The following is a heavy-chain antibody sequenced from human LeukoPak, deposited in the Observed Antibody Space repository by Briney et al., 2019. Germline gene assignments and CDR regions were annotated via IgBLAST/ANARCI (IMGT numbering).Heavy chain of an antibody. CDR3: ARLQRVFDP. Sequence: SETLSLTCTVSGGSISSSSYYWGWIRQSPGKGLEWIGSIYYSGSTYYNPSLKSRVTISVDTSKNQFSLKLSSVTAADTAVYYCARLQRVFDPWGQGTLVTVSS. CDR1: GGSISSSSYY. D-gene: IGHD6-25*01. J-gene: IGHJ5*02. V-gene: IGHV4-39*01. CDR2: IYYSGST.